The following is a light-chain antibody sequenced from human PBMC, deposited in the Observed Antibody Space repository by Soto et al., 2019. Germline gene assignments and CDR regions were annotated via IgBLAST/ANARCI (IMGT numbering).Light chain of an antibody. V-gene: IGKV3-15*01. CDR1: QSVSSN. Sequence: EIVMTQSPATLSVSPGERATLSCRASQSVSSNLAWYQQKPCQAPRLLIYGASTRATGIPARFSGSGSGTEFTLTISSLQSEDFAVYYCQQYNNWPKTFGQGTTLEIK. CDR2: GAS. CDR3: QQYNNWPKT. J-gene: IGKJ1*01.